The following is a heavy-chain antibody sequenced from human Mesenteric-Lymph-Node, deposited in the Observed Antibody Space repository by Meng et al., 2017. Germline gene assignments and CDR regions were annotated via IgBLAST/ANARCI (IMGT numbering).Heavy chain of an antibody. CDR3: ATAGYYDTSFYYTTFWGF. D-gene: IGHD3-22*01. V-gene: IGHV1-2*06. J-gene: IGHJ4*02. CDR2: INPNSGGT. CDR1: GYTFTGYY. Sequence: ASVKVSCKASGYTFTGYYMHWVRQAPGQGLEWMGRINPNSGGTNYAQKFQGRVTMTRDTSISTAYMELSRLRSDDTAVYYCATAGYYDTSFYYTTFWGFWGQGTLVTVSS.